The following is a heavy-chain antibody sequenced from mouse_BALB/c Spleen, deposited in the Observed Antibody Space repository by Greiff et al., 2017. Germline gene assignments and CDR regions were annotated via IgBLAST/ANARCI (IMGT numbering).Heavy chain of an antibody. Sequence: EVHLVESGGGLVQPGGSRKLSCAASGFTFSSFGMHWVRQAPEKGLEWVAYISSGSSTIYYADTVTGRFTISRDNAKNTLYLEMSSLRSEDTAMYYCARDWGYGFAYWGQGTLVTVSA. D-gene: IGHD2-14*01. CDR1: GFTFSSFG. V-gene: IGHV5-17*02. J-gene: IGHJ3*01. CDR2: ISSGSSTI. CDR3: ARDWGYGFAY.